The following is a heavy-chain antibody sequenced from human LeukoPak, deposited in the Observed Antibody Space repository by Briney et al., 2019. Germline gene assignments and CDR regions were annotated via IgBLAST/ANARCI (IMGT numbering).Heavy chain of an antibody. Sequence: PGGSLRLSCAASGFTFSSYAMSWVRQAPGKGLEWVSAISGSGGSTYYADSVKGRLTISRDNSKNTLYLQMNSLRAEDTAVYYCAKDHRVYCSSTSCYPDYFDYWGQGTLVTVSS. J-gene: IGHJ4*02. D-gene: IGHD2-2*01. CDR3: AKDHRVYCSSTSCYPDYFDY. CDR2: ISGSGGST. V-gene: IGHV3-23*01. CDR1: GFTFSSYA.